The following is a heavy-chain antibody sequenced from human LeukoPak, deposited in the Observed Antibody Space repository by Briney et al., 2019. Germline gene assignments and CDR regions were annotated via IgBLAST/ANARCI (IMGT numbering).Heavy chain of an antibody. CDR1: GDSITGSDW. CDR3: ARGVEVTSYYFDY. J-gene: IGHJ4*02. CDR2: IYYTGST. D-gene: IGHD2-2*01. Sequence: SGTLSLTCVVSGDSITGSDWWSWVRQPPGKGLEWIGYIYYTGSTNYSPSLKSRVTISLDSSKNQFSLQLTSVTAADSAIYYCARGVEVTSYYFDYWGQGTLVTVSS. V-gene: IGHV4-4*02.